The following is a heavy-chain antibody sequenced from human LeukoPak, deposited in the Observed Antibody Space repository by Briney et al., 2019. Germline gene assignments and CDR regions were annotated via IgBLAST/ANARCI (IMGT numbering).Heavy chain of an antibody. V-gene: IGHV3-66*01. CDR1: GFTVSSNY. D-gene: IGHD3-10*01. CDR2: IYTGGST. CDR3: ARDLGIDAFDI. J-gene: IGHJ3*02. Sequence: PGGSLRLSCAASGFTVSSNYMSWVRQAPGKGLEWVSVIYTGGSTYYADSVKGRFTISRDNSKNTLYLHMNSLRAEDTAVYYCARDLGIDAFDIWGQGTMVTVSS.